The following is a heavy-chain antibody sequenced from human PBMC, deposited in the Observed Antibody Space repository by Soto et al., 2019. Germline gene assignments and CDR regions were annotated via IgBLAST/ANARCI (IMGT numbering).Heavy chain of an antibody. CDR3: AKVAPFILGSPF. CDR1: GFDFSGSE. CDR2: ITGSGGAM. D-gene: IGHD2-21*01. J-gene: IGHJ4*02. Sequence: GGSLRLSCTASGFDFSGSEMNWFRQAPGKGLEWVAYITGSGGAMFHADPVKGRFSISRDNAKNSLFLEMNNLTADDAGLYYCAKVAPFILGSPFWGQGTLVTVSS. V-gene: IGHV3-48*03.